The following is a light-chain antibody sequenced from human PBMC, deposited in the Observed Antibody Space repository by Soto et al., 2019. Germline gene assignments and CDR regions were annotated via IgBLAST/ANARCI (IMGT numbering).Light chain of an antibody. CDR1: QSVSSSY. Sequence: EIVLTQSPGTLSLSPGEIATLSCRASQSVSSSYLAWYQQKPGQAPRLLIYGASSRATGIPDRFSGSGSGTDFTLTISRLEPEDFAVYYCQQYGSSQWTFGQGTKVDIK. CDR2: GAS. J-gene: IGKJ1*01. V-gene: IGKV3-20*01. CDR3: QQYGSSQWT.